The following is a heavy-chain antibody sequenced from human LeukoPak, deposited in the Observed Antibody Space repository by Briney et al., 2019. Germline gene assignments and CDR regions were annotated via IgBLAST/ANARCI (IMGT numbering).Heavy chain of an antibody. CDR2: VSDKGDAT. J-gene: IGHJ2*01. D-gene: IGHD3-10*01. V-gene: IGHV3-23*01. CDR3: ARVGPLATRSAGHYYFAL. Sequence: GGSLRLSCAASGFTFSNYAMSWVRRAPGKGLEWVSTVSDKGDATAHADSVKGRFTISRDNAKNTLPLLMTILRAEDPAVYYCARVGPLATRSAGHYYFALWGRGTLVTVPS. CDR1: GFTFSNYA.